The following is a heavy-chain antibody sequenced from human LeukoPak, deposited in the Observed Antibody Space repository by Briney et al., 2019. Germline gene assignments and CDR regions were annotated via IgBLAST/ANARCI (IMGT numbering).Heavy chain of an antibody. CDR1: GFIFSSHN. CDR3: ARDGGYSYGDRIDY. D-gene: IGHD5-12*01. V-gene: IGHV3-30-3*01. CDR2: ISNDGINK. J-gene: IGHJ4*02. Sequence: GTSLRLSCAASGFIFSSHNMHWVRQAPGKGLEWVALISNDGINKYYADSVKGRFTISRDNSKTTLYLQMNGLRGEETAVYYCARDGGYSYGDRIDYWGQGTLVTVSS.